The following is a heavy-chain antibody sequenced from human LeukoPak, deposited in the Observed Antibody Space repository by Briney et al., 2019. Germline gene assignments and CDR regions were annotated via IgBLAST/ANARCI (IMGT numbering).Heavy chain of an antibody. CDR2: IYYSGST. CDR3: ARDGGSYDVSAFDI. J-gene: IGHJ3*02. V-gene: IGHV4-59*11. Sequence: SETLSLTCTVSGGSISSHYWSWIRQPPGKGLEWIGYIYYSGSTNYNPSLKSRVTISVDTSKNQFSLKLSSVTAADTAVYYCARDGGSYDVSAFDIWGQGTMVTVSS. D-gene: IGHD1-26*01. CDR1: GGSISSHY.